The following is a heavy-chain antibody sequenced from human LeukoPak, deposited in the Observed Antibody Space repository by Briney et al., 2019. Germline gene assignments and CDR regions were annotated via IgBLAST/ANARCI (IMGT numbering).Heavy chain of an antibody. CDR2: IKQDGSEK. J-gene: IGHJ5*02. D-gene: IGHD3-10*01. Sequence: GGSLRLSCAASGFTFSSYWMSWVRQAPGKGLEWVANIKQDGSEKYYVDSVKGRFTISRDNAKSSLYLQMNSLRAEDTAVYYCAREATMVRGVIISPYWFDPWGQGTLVTVSS. V-gene: IGHV3-7*01. CDR1: GFTFSSYW. CDR3: AREATMVRGVIISPYWFDP.